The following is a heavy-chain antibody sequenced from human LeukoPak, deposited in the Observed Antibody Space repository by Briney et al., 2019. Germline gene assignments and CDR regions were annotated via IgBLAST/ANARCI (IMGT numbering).Heavy chain of an antibody. J-gene: IGHJ3*02. CDR3: ARESKMIAFDI. CDR2: VYSSGNSGTT. Sequence: SETLSLTCTVSGDSINGFYWSWIRQPAGKGLEWIGRVYSSGNSGTTNYNPSLQSRVTVSLDTSKNQVSLKLTSVTAADTAVYFCARESKMIAFDIWGQGTMVTVSS. CDR1: GDSINGFY. V-gene: IGHV4-4*07. D-gene: IGHD3-16*01.